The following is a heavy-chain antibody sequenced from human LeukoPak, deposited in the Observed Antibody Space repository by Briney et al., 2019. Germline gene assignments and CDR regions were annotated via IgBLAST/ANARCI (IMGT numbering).Heavy chain of an antibody. CDR3: ARGNGSSDAFDI. J-gene: IGHJ3*02. CDR2: ISYDGSNK. D-gene: IGHD6-13*01. CDR1: GFTFSSYA. Sequence: PGGSLRLSCAASGFTFSSYAMHWVRQAPGKGLEWVAVISYDGSNKYYADSVKGRFTISRDNSKNTLYLQVNSLRAEDTAVYYCARGNGSSDAFDIWGQGTMVTVSS. V-gene: IGHV3-30-3*01.